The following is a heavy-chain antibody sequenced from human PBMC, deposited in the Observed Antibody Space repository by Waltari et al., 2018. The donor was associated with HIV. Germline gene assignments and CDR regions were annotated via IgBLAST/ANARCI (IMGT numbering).Heavy chain of an antibody. CDR3: TKLRLGELSQRGYWFDP. CDR2: IKSKTDGGTT. J-gene: IGHJ5*02. CDR1: GFTFSNAW. D-gene: IGHD3-16*02. Sequence: EVQLVESGGGLVKPGGSLRLSCAASGFTFSNAWMSWVRQAPGKGLEWVGRIKSKTDGGTTDYAAPVKGRFTISRDDSKNTLYLQMNSLKTEDTAVYYCTKLRLGELSQRGYWFDPWGQGTLVTVSS. V-gene: IGHV3-15*01.